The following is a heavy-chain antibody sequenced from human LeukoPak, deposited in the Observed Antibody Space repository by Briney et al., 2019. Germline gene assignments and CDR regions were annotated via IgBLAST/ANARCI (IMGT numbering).Heavy chain of an antibody. CDR3: ARGGYTYVIDY. J-gene: IGHJ4*02. D-gene: IGHD5-18*01. V-gene: IGHV3-48*03. Sequence: PGGSLRLSCAASGFTFSSYEMNWVRQAPGKGLEWVSYISSSGSTIYYADSVKGRFTISRDNAKNSLYLQMNSLRAEDTAVYYCARGGYTYVIDYWGQGTLVTVSS. CDR1: GFTFSSYE. CDR2: ISSSGSTI.